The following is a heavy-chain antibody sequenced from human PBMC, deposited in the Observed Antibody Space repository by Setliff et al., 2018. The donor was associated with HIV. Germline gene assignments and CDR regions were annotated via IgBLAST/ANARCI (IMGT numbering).Heavy chain of an antibody. CDR3: VTSSSWSSRLNF. D-gene: IGHD2-2*01. J-gene: IGHJ4*02. V-gene: IGHV4-4*02. CDR2: IYHSGKT. Sequence: SETLSLTCTLSGVSINNSNWWSWVRQSPGKGLEWIGEIYHSGKTYYNPSLKSRVTISVDTSKNQFSLKLTSVTAADTAVYYCVTSSSWSSRLNFWGPGMLVTVSS. CDR1: GVSINNSNW.